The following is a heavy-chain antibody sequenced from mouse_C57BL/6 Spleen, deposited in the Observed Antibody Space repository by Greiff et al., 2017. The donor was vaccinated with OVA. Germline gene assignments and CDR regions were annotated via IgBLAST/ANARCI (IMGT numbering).Heavy chain of an antibody. D-gene: IGHD1-1*01. CDR3: ARPYYYGSSYEGYFDV. J-gene: IGHJ1*03. Sequence: EVQLQQSGPELVKPGASVKIPCKASGYTFTDYNMDWVKQSHGKSLEWIGDINPNNGGTIYNQKFKGKATLTVDKSSSTAYMELRSLTSEDTAVYYCARPYYYGSSYEGYFDVWGTGTTVTVSS. CDR2: INPNNGGT. V-gene: IGHV1-18*01. CDR1: GYTFTDYN.